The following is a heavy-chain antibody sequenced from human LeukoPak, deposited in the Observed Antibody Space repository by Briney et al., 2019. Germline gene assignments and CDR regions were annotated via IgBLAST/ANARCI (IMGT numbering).Heavy chain of an antibody. Sequence: SETLSLTCTVSGGSISSSSYYWGWIRQPPGKGLEWIGSIYYSGSTYYNPSLESRVTISVDTSKNQFSLKLSSVTAADTAVYYCARTSYVWGSPRLNWFDPWGQGTLVTVSS. CDR1: GGSISSSSYY. CDR2: IYYSGST. J-gene: IGHJ5*02. V-gene: IGHV4-39*07. D-gene: IGHD3-16*01. CDR3: ARTSYVWGSPRLNWFDP.